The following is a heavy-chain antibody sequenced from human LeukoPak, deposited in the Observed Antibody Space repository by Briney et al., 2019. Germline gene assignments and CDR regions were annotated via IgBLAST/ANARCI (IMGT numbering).Heavy chain of an antibody. CDR1: GGSISSSSYY. D-gene: IGHD2-2*01. Sequence: PSETLSLTCTVSGGSISSSSYYWGWIRQPPGKGLEWIGSIYYSGSTYYNLSLKSRVTISVDTSKNQFSLKLSSVTAADTAVYYCAIRFYCSSTSCQGVFDYWGQGTLVTVSS. V-gene: IGHV4-39*01. J-gene: IGHJ4*02. CDR3: AIRFYCSSTSCQGVFDY. CDR2: IYYSGST.